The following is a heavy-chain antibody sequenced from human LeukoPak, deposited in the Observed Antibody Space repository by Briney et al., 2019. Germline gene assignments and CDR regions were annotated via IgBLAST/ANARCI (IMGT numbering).Heavy chain of an antibody. D-gene: IGHD4-17*01. J-gene: IGHJ6*02. CDR2: ISSSSSYI. CDR1: GFTFSSYS. Sequence: PGGSLRLSCSPSGFTFSSYSMNWVRQAPGKGLEWVSSISSSSSYIYYADSVKGRFTISRDNAKNSLYLQMNSLRAEDTAVYYCARTFYGDALYYGMDVWGQGTTVTVSS. V-gene: IGHV3-21*01. CDR3: ARTFYGDALYYGMDV.